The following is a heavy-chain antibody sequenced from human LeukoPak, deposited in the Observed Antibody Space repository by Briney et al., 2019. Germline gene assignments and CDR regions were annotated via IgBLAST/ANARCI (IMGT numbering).Heavy chain of an antibody. CDR3: ARATQYCSGGSCYDTWFDP. CDR1: EFTFSNYG. CDR2: ISSRSSYR. V-gene: IGHV3-21*01. D-gene: IGHD2-15*01. J-gene: IGHJ5*02. Sequence: GGSLRLSCAASEFTFSNYGMTWVRQAPGKGLEWVSSISSRSSYRYYADSMKGRFTISRDNAKNSLYLQMNSLRAEDTAVYYCARATQYCSGGSCYDTWFDPWGQGTLVTVSS.